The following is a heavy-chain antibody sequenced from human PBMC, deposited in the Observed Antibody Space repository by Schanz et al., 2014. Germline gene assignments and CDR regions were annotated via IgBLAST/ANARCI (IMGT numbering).Heavy chain of an antibody. Sequence: QVQLVQSGSELKKPGASVKVSCKTSGYTFNSYALHWVRQAPGQGLEWMGRINPNSGGTNYAQKFQGRVTMTRDTSISTAYMELSSMRSDDTAVYYCARELRLEYYFDYWGQGTQVTVSS. V-gene: IGHV1-2*02. CDR3: ARELRLEYYFDY. CDR2: INPNSGGT. D-gene: IGHD4-17*01. CDR1: GYTFNSYA. J-gene: IGHJ4*02.